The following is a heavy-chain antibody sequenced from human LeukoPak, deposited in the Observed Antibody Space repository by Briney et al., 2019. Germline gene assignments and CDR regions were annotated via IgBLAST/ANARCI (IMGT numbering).Heavy chain of an antibody. CDR3: ARGNTGWAQPYGSRYYFDY. CDR2: INAGNGNT. J-gene: IGHJ4*02. Sequence: ASVKISCKASGYTFTSYAMHWVRQAPGQRLEWMGWINAGNGNTKYSQKFQGRVTITRDTSASTAYMELSSLRSEDTAVYYCARGNTGWAQPYGSRYYFDYWGQGTLVTVSS. CDR1: GYTFTSYA. D-gene: IGHD3-10*01. V-gene: IGHV1-3*01.